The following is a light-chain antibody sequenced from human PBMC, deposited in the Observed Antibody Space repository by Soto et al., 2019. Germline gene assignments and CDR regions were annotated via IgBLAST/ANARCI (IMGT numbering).Light chain of an antibody. Sequence: DIQMTQSPSSLSASVGDRVTITCRASQSISSYLNWYHQKPGKAPNLLIYAASSLQSGVPSRFSGSGSGTDFSLTISSLQPEDFATYYCQQSYSTPHTFGQGTKVDIK. CDR2: AAS. V-gene: IGKV1-39*01. CDR1: QSISSY. J-gene: IGKJ2*01. CDR3: QQSYSTPHT.